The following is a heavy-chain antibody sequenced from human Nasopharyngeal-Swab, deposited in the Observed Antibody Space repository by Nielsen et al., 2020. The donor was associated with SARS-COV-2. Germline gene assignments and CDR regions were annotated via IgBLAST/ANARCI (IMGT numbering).Heavy chain of an antibody. J-gene: IGHJ5*02. D-gene: IGHD2-2*01. CDR3: ARHDRDIVVVGP. CDR2: IYYSGST. Sequence: WIPQPPGKGLEWIGSIYYSGSTYYNPSLKSRVTISVDTSKNQFSLKLSSVTAADTAVYYCARHDRDIVVVGPWGQGTLVPSPQ. V-gene: IGHV4-39*01.